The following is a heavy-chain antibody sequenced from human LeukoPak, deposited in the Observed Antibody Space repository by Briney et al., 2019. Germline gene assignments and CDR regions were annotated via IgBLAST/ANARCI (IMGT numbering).Heavy chain of an antibody. CDR3: AREGGTVKGASYYYYMDV. D-gene: IGHD1-26*01. CDR1: GGTFSSYA. Sequence: GSSVKVSCKASGGTFSSYAISWVRQAPGQGLEWMGRIIPILGIANYAQKFQGRVTITADKSTSTAYMELSSLRSEDTAVYYCAREGGTVKGASYYYYMDVWGKGTTVTVSS. V-gene: IGHV1-69*04. J-gene: IGHJ6*03. CDR2: IIPILGIA.